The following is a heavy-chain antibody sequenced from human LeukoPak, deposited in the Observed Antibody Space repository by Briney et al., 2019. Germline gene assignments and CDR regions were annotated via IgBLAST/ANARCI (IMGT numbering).Heavy chain of an antibody. CDR2: INYDGTNK. D-gene: IGHD2-15*01. CDR1: GFTFSSYA. J-gene: IGHJ4*02. V-gene: IGHV3-33*01. Sequence: GGSLRLSCAASGFTFSSYAIHWVRQAPGKGLEWVAVINYDGTNKYYADSVKGRFTVSRDNSKNTLYLHTYSLRVEDTAVYYCARDRAARVVSYFDYWGQGTLVTVSS. CDR3: ARDRAARVVSYFDY.